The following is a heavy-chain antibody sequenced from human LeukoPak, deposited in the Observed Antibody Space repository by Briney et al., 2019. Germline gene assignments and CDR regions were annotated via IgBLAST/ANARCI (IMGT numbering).Heavy chain of an antibody. J-gene: IGHJ4*02. CDR1: GFTFDNYN. CDR3: AKQGSYCMDY. V-gene: IGHV3-30*02. CDR2: IRYDGSSM. D-gene: IGHD3-10*01. Sequence: GGSLRLSCAASGFTFDNYNTHWVRQAPGKGLEWVSFIRYDGSSMYFADSVKGRFSISRDNSENTLYLQMNSLRPEDTAVYYCAKQGSYCMDYWGQGTLVTVSS.